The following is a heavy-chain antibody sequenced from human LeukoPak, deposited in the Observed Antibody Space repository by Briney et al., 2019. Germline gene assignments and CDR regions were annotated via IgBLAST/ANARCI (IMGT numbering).Heavy chain of an antibody. CDR2: ISSSSSYI. V-gene: IGHV3-21*01. CDR3: ARDTTFRGPLTVRDAFDI. CDR1: GFTFSSYS. D-gene: IGHD3-10*01. Sequence: PGGSLRLSCAASGFTFSSYSMNWVRQAPGKGLEWVSSISSSSSYIYYADSVKGRFTISRDNAKNSLYLQMNSLRAEDTAVYYCARDTTFRGPLTVRDAFDIWGQGTMVTVSS. J-gene: IGHJ3*02.